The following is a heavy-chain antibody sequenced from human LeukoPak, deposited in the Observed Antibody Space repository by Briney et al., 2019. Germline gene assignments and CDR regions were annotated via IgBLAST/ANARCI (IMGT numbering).Heavy chain of an antibody. V-gene: IGHV1-2*02. CDR2: INPNSGGT. Sequence: ASVKVSCKASGYTFTGYYMHWVRQAPGQGLEWMGWINPNSGGTNYAQKFQGRVTMTRDTSISTAYTELSRLRSDDTAVYYCAREESWGIAAAGTVWFDPWGQGTLVTVSS. J-gene: IGHJ5*02. CDR1: GYTFTGYY. CDR3: AREESWGIAAAGTVWFDP. D-gene: IGHD6-13*01.